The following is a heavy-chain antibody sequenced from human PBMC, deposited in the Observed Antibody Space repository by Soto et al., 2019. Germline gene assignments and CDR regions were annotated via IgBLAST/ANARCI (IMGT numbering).Heavy chain of an antibody. D-gene: IGHD3-10*01. Sequence: EVQLVESGGGLIQPGGSLRLSCAVSGFTVSNNYMSWVRQAPGKGLEGVSVIYSGGYTAYGDSVKGRFTISRDNSKNTLFLQRDSRRAAGAAVYCGGANRGGGGYWGQGTLVTVSS. J-gene: IGHJ4*02. CDR3: GANRGGGGY. CDR2: IYSGGYT. V-gene: IGHV3-53*01. CDR1: GFTVSNNY.